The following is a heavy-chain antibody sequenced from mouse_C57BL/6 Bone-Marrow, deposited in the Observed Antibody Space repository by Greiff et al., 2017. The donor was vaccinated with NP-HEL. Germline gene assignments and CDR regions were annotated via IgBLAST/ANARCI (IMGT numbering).Heavy chain of an antibody. V-gene: IGHV5-6*02. D-gene: IGHD4-1*01. J-gene: IGHJ2*01. CDR3: ARHWIGTFDY. Sequence: EVKLVESGGDLVKPGGSLKLSCAASGFTFSSYGMSWVRQTPDKRLEWVATISSGGSYTYYPDSVKGRFTISRDNAKNTLYLQMSSLTSEDTAMYYCARHWIGTFDYWGQGTTLTVSS. CDR2: ISSGGSYT. CDR1: GFTFSSYG.